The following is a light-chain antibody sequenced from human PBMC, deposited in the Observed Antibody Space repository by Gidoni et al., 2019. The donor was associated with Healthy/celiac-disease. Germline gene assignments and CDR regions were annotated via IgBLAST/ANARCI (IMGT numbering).Light chain of an antibody. CDR2: AAS. J-gene: IGKJ5*01. CDR1: QGIRND. V-gene: IGKV1-6*01. Sequence: AVHMTQSPSSLSASVGDRVTITCRASQGIRNDLGWYQQKPGKAPKLLISAASSLQSGVPARFSGSGSATDFTLTISSLQPEDFATYYFLQDYNYPPTFGQGTRLEIK. CDR3: LQDYNYPPT.